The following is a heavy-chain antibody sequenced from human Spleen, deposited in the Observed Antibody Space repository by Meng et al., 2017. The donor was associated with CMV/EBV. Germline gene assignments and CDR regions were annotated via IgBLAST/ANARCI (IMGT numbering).Heavy chain of an antibody. Sequence: GESLKISCAASGFTFSNYDMSWVRQAPGKGLEWVSAMSGGGGATYYADSVKGRFTISRDNSKNTLYLQMNSLRVEDTAVYYCAKELWSRGSGRLDVWGQGTTVTVSS. J-gene: IGHJ6*02. CDR2: MSGGGGAT. V-gene: IGHV3-23*01. D-gene: IGHD6-19*01. CDR1: GFTFSNYD. CDR3: AKELWSRGSGRLDV.